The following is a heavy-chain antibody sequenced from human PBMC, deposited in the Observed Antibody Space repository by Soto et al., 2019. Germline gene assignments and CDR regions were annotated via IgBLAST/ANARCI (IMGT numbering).Heavy chain of an antibody. J-gene: IGHJ6*02. V-gene: IGHV4-59*08. CDR2: IYSNGGT. CDR3: VRQGIGALHGLVDV. D-gene: IGHD1-26*01. CDR1: GDSIGTYN. Sequence: QVQPQASGPGLVKPSDNLSLTCTVSGDSIGTYNWGWIRQPPGKRLEWIGYIYSNGGTSYNPALKSRVTTSADTSTKQSSLRLSSVTAADTAVYYCVRQGIGALHGLVDVWGQGTTVTVSS.